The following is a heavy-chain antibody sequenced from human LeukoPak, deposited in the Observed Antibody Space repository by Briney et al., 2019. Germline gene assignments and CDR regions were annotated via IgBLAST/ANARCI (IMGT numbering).Heavy chain of an antibody. CDR2: MNPNSGNS. J-gene: IGHJ4*02. CDR3: AREGLDY. CDR1: GCTFTNYD. V-gene: IGHV1-8*01. Sequence: ASVKVSCKASGCTFTNYDINWVRQATGQGLEWMGYMNPNSGNSAYAQKFQGRVTITTDASISTAYMELSGLRSEDTALYYCAREGLDYWGQGTLVTVPS.